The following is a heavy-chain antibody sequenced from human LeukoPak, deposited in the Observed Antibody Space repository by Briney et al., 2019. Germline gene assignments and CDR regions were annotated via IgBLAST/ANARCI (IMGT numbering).Heavy chain of an antibody. Sequence: GESLKISCKGSGYSFTSYWIGWVRQMPGKGLEWMGIIYPGDSDTRYSPSFQGQVTISADKSISTAYLQWSSLKASDTAMYYCARQYSSSWYTSAFDIWGQGTMVTVSS. J-gene: IGHJ3*02. CDR2: IYPGDSDT. CDR3: ARQYSSSWYTSAFDI. D-gene: IGHD6-13*01. V-gene: IGHV5-51*01. CDR1: GYSFTSYW.